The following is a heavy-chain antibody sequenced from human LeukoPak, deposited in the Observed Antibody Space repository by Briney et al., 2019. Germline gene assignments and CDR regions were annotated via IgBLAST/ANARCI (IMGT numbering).Heavy chain of an antibody. CDR2: ISGSGGST. V-gene: IGHV3-23*01. Sequence: QPGGSLRLSCAASGFTFSSYAMSWVRQAPGKGLEWVSAISGSGGSTYYADSVKGRFTISRDNSKNTLYLQMNSLRAEDTAVYYCAKGYHGVVVITVDYWGQGTLVTVSS. CDR1: GFTFSSYA. J-gene: IGHJ4*02. D-gene: IGHD3-22*01. CDR3: AKGYHGVVVITVDY.